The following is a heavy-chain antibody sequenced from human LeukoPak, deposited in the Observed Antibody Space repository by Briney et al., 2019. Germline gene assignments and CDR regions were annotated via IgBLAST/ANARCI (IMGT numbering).Heavy chain of an antibody. J-gene: IGHJ5*02. CDR1: GGSISSSSYY. Sequence: PSETLSLTCTVSGGSISSSSYYWGWIRQPPGKGLEWIGSIYHSGSTYYNPSLKSRVTISVDTSKNQFSLKLSSVTAADTAVYYCARVRGYCSSTSCYAERAAVWFDPWGQGTLVTVSS. V-gene: IGHV4-39*07. CDR3: ARVRGYCSSTSCYAERAAVWFDP. D-gene: IGHD2-2*01. CDR2: IYHSGST.